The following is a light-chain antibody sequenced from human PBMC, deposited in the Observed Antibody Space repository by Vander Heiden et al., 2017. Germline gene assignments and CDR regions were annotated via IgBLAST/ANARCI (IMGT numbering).Light chain of an antibody. CDR1: NIGRKS. CDR3: QVWDTSAEVYV. J-gene: IGLJ1*01. CDR2: GDS. V-gene: IGLV3-21*02. Sequence: SYVLTQPPSVSVAPGQTAWLTCGGNNIGRKSGHWYRQRPGQAPVRVVYGDSDRPSGIPERSSGSNAGNTATLTISRVEAGDEADYYCQVWDTSAEVYVFGTGTKVTVL.